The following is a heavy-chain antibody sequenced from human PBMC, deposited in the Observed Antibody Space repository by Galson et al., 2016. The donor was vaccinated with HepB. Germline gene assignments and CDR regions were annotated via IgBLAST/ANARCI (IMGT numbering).Heavy chain of an antibody. CDR2: IWFDGSQK. V-gene: IGHV3-33*01. CDR1: GFTFGSYG. CDR3: ARETRGFDL. Sequence: LRLSCAASGFTFGSYGMHWVRQAPGKGLEWVAVIWFDGSQKYYAASVKGRFTVSRDNSKNILFLQMNNLRADDTALYYCARETRGFDLWGQGTLVTVSS. D-gene: IGHD1-7*01. J-gene: IGHJ3*01.